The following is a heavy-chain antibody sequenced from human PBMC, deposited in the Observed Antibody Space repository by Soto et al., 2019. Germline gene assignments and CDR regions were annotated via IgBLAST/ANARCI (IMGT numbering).Heavy chain of an antibody. Sequence: SETLSLTCTVSGGSISSSSYYWGWIRQPPGKGLEWIGSIYYSGSTYYNPSLESRVTISVDTSKNQFSLKLSSVTAADTAVYYCARHISSSWYRYYYYGMDVWGQGTTVTVSS. CDR2: IYYSGST. CDR3: ARHISSSWYRYYYYGMDV. D-gene: IGHD6-13*01. V-gene: IGHV4-39*01. CDR1: GGSISSSSYY. J-gene: IGHJ6*02.